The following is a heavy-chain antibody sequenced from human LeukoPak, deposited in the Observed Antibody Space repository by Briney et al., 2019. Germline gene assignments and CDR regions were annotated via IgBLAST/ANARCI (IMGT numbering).Heavy chain of an antibody. V-gene: IGHV3-23*01. D-gene: IGHD3-9*01. Sequence: GGSLRLSRAASGFTVTNYAMYWVRQAPGKGLEWVSAISGRDDSTYYADSVKGRFTISRDTSKNTLFLQMNSLRAEDTAVYYCAKWGDYGILTGYYDPDYWGQGTLVTVSS. CDR3: AKWGDYGILTGYYDPDY. CDR1: GFTVTNYA. J-gene: IGHJ4*02. CDR2: ISGRDDST.